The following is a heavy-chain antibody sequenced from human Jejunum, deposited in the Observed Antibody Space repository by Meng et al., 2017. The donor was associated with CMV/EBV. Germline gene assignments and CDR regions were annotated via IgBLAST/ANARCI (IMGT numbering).Heavy chain of an antibody. CDR2: ISSNSNSL. V-gene: IGHV3-48*04. J-gene: IGHJ6*02. D-gene: IGHD6-13*01. Sequence: FHPYSMTWVRQAPGKGLEWIAYISSNSNSLLYADSVRGRFSISRDNAKNSLSLDMNSLTAEDTAVYYCARLSAAGNYFYYYGLDGWGPGTRVTVSS. CDR3: ARLSAAGNYFYYYGLDG. CDR1: FHPYS.